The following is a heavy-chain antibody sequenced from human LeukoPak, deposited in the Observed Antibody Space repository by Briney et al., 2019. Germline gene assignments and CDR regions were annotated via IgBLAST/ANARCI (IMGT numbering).Heavy chain of an antibody. J-gene: IGHJ4*02. D-gene: IGHD1-14*01. V-gene: IGHV3-30*02. CDR2: IRYDGNNK. Sequence: PGGSLRLSCAASGFTFSTYSMHWVRQAPGKGLDWVSFIRYDGNNKLYADSVKGRFTISRDNSKNTLYLHINSLRAEDTAVYYCVKDNPLDYWGQGTLVIVSS. CDR1: GFTFSTYS. CDR3: VKDNPLDY.